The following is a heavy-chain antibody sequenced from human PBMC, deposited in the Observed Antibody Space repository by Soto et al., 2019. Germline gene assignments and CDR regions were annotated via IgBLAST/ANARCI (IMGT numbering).Heavy chain of an antibody. J-gene: IGHJ4*02. V-gene: IGHV1-69*13. CDR3: ATCPYGDYGLHYFDD. D-gene: IGHD4-17*01. Sequence: SVQVSCKASGDTFSSYAISWVRQAPGQGLEWMGGIIPIFGTANYAQKFQGRVTITADESTSTAYMELSSLRSEDTAVYYCATCPYGDYGLHYFDDWGQGTLVTVSS. CDR2: IIPIFGTA. CDR1: GDTFSSYA.